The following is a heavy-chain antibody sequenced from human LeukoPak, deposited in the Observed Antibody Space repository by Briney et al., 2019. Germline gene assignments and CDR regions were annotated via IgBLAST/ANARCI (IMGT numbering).Heavy chain of an antibody. CDR3: ARDGKLRYFDWSELGEFWDI. CDR1: GYSISSGYY. J-gene: IGHJ3*02. Sequence: AGTLTLTCAASGYSISSGYYWGWIRQPPGKGLEWVVIIYDGGSNYYKASLKSRVTISVDTSKNKFSLKLSSVTAADTAVYYCARDGKLRYFDWSELGEFWDIWGQGTMVTVSS. D-gene: IGHD3-9*01. V-gene: IGHV4-38-2*02. CDR2: IYDGGSN.